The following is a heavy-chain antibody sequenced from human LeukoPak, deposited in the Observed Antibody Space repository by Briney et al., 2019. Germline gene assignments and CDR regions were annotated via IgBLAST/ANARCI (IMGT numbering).Heavy chain of an antibody. J-gene: IGHJ4*02. Sequence: GASVKVSCKASGYTFTSYGISWVRQAPGQGLEWMGWISAYNDNTNYAQKLQGRVTMTTDTSTSTAYMELRSLRSDDTAVYYCARDWRAGYNYYFDYWGQGTLVTVSS. CDR3: ARDWRAGYNYYFDY. CDR2: ISAYNDNT. CDR1: GYTFTSYG. D-gene: IGHD5-24*01. V-gene: IGHV1-18*01.